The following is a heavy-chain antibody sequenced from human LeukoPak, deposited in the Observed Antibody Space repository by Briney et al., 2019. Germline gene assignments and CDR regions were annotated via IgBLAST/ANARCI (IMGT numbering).Heavy chain of an antibody. D-gene: IGHD6-13*01. Sequence: PSETLSLTCTVSGGSISSYYWSWIRQPPGKGLEWIGYIHYSGSTNYNPSLKSRVTISVDTSKNQFSLKLSSVTAADTAVYYCARASSWTNYYYYYMDVWGKGTTVTVSS. CDR3: ARASSWTNYYYYYMDV. V-gene: IGHV4-59*01. J-gene: IGHJ6*03. CDR1: GGSISSYY. CDR2: IHYSGST.